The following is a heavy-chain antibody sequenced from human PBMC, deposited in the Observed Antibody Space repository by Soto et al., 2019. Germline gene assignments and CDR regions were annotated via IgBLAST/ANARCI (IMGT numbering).Heavy chain of an antibody. J-gene: IGHJ6*02. D-gene: IGHD3-10*01. V-gene: IGHV1-18*01. CDR1: GYTFTSYG. CDR2: ISAYNGNT. CDR3: ARDGYYYGSGSYYWPRYYYYGMDV. Sequence: ASVKVSCKASGYTFTSYGISWVRQAPGQGLEWMGWISAYNGNTNYAQKLQGRVTMTTDTSTSTAYMELRSLRSDDTAVYYCARDGYYYGSGSYYWPRYYYYGMDVWGQGTTVTVSS.